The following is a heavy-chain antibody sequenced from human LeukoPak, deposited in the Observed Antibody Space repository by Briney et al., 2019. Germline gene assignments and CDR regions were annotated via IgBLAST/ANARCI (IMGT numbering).Heavy chain of an antibody. CDR2: IRSKANSYAT. CDR1: GFTFSGSA. Sequence: PGGSLRLSCAASGFTFSGSAMHWVRQASGKGLEWVGRIRSKANSYATAYAASVKGRFAISRDDSKNTAYLQMNSLKTEDTAVYYCTRLSLRGSYDYWGQGTMVIVSS. D-gene: IGHD1-26*01. J-gene: IGHJ3*01. V-gene: IGHV3-73*01. CDR3: TRLSLRGSYDY.